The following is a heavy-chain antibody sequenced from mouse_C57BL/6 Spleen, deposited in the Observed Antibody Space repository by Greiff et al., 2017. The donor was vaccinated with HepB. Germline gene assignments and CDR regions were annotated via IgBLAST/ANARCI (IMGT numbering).Heavy chain of an antibody. V-gene: IGHV5-4*01. CDR1: GFTFSSYA. D-gene: IGHD1-1*01. Sequence: DVMLVESGGGLVKPGGSLKLSCAASGFTFSSYAMSWVRQTPEKRLEWVATISDGGSYTYYPDNVKGRFTISRDNAKNNLYLQMSHLKSEDTAMYYCAREIITTYAMDYWGQGTSVTVSS. CDR3: AREIITTYAMDY. J-gene: IGHJ4*01. CDR2: ISDGGSYT.